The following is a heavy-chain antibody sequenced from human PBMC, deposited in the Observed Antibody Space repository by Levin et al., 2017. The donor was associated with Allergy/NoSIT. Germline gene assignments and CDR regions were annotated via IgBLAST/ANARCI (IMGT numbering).Heavy chain of an antibody. D-gene: IGHD2-15*01. V-gene: IGHV3-23*01. CDR3: AKGSYCSAGTCYSRLGY. J-gene: IGHJ4*02. CDR2: ISGSGGTT. CDR1: GFTFSSDV. Sequence: GGSLRLSCAASGFTFSSDVMSWVRQAPGKGLEWDSGISGSGGTTYYADSVKGRFTISRDNSKNTLYLQMNSLRAEDTAVYYCAKGSYCSAGTCYSRLGYWGQGTLVTVSS.